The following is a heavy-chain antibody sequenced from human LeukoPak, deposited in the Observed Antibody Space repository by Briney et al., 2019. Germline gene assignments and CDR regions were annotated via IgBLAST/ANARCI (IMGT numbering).Heavy chain of an antibody. J-gene: IGHJ4*02. V-gene: IGHV3-23*01. CDR3: AKDRGLVGSTPSNFDY. CDR1: GFTFSSNA. D-gene: IGHD1-26*01. CDR2: ISGSGGST. Sequence: GGSLRLSCAASGFTFSSNAMNWVRQAPGKGLEWVSGISGSGGSTYSADCVKGRFTISRDNSKKTVYLQMNSLRAEDTAVYYCAKDRGLVGSTPSNFDYWGQGTLVTVSS.